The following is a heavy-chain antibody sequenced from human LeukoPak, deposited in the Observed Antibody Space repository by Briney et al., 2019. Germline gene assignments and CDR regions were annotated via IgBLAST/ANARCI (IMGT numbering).Heavy chain of an antibody. J-gene: IGHJ4*02. CDR2: IYYSGST. CDR3: ARHGLWVDFDY. V-gene: IGHV4-59*08. CDR1: GGSISSYY. D-gene: IGHD5-18*01. Sequence: SETLSLTCTVSGGSISSYYWSWIRQPPGKGLEWIGYIYYSGSTNYNPSLKSRVTISVDTSKNQFSLKLSSVTAADTAVYYCARHGLWVDFDYWGQGTLVTVSS.